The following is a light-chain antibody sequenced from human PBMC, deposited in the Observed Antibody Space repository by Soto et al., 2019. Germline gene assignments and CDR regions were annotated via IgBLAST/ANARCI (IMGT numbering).Light chain of an antibody. V-gene: IGKV1-5*03. CDR1: QSISDW. J-gene: IGKJ2*01. CDR2: KAS. Sequence: DILMTQSPSTLSASVGDRVTITCRASQSISDWLAWYQQKPGKAPNLLIYKASSLESGVPSRFSGSGSGTEFTLTISSVQPDDFAAYYCQQYKSDPYTFGQGTKLEIK. CDR3: QQYKSDPYT.